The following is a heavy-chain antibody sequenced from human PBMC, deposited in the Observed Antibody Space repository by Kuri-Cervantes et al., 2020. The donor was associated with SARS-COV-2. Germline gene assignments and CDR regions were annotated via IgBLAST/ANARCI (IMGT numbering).Heavy chain of an antibody. CDR1: GGTFSSYA. V-gene: IGHV1-69*10. D-gene: IGHD3-16*01. Sequence: SVKVSCKASGGTFSSYAISWVRQAPGQGLEWMGGIIPIFGIAIYAQKFQGRVTMTEDTSTDTAYMELSSLRSEDTAVYYCATFGVELRWGGFDPWGQGTLVTVSS. CDR2: IIPIFGIA. J-gene: IGHJ5*02. CDR3: ATFGVELRWGGFDP.